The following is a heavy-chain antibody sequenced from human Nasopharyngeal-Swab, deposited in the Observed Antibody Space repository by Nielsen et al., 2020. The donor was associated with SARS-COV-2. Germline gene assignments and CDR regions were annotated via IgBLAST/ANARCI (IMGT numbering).Heavy chain of an antibody. CDR1: GYTFTDYN. V-gene: IGHV1-8*02. CDR2: MNPNSGNT. CDR3: ARGQYRYSSSWYGGNWFDP. D-gene: IGHD6-13*01. J-gene: IGHJ5*02. Sequence: ASVKVSCKASGYTFTDYNMHWVRQAPGQGLEWMGWMNPNSGNTGYAQKFQGRVTMTRNTSISTAYMELSSLRSEDTAVYYCARGQYRYSSSWYGGNWFDPWGQGTLVTVSS.